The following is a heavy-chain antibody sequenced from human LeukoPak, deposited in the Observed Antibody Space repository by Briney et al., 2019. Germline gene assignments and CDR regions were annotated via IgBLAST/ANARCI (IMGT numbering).Heavy chain of an antibody. CDR1: EYSFPNYC. CDR2: IYPDDSDT. V-gene: IGHV5-51*01. J-gene: IGHJ4*02. Sequence: GESLKICFKHSEYSFPNYCIGWVRQMPGKGREWMGIIYPDDSDTTYSPSFQGQVTISADSSISTAYLQWSSLRASDTAMYYCAIGRGGQQLGDYWGQGTLVTVSS. CDR3: AIGRGGQQLGDY. D-gene: IGHD6-13*01.